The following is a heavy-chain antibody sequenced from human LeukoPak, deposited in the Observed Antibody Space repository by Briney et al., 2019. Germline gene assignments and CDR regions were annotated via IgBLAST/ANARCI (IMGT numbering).Heavy chain of an antibody. J-gene: IGHJ5*02. CDR3: ADLGYCSGGSCPNWFDP. Sequence: ASVKVSCKASGGTFSSYAISWVRQAPGQGLEWMGGIIPIFGTANYAQKFQGRVTITADESTSTAYMELSSLRSEDTAVYYCADLGYCSGGSCPNWFDPCGQGTLVTVSS. D-gene: IGHD2-15*01. CDR2: IIPIFGTA. V-gene: IGHV1-69*13. CDR1: GGTFSSYA.